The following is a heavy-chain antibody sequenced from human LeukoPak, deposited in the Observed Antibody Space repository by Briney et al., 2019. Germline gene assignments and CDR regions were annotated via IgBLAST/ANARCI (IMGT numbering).Heavy chain of an antibody. CDR1: GSTFSDYY. CDR3: ARTDGSGSYGYYYYYYMDV. Sequence: PGGSLRLSCAASGSTFSDYYMSWIRQAPGKGLEWVSYISSSGSTIYYADSVKGRFTISRDNAKNSLYLQMNSLRAEDTAVYYCARTDGSGSYGYYYYYYMDVWGKGTTVTISS. CDR2: ISSSGSTI. V-gene: IGHV3-11*01. J-gene: IGHJ6*03. D-gene: IGHD3-10*01.